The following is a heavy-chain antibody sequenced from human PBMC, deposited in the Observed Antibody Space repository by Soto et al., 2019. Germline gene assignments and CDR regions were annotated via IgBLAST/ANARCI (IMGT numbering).Heavy chain of an antibody. CDR2: ISYDGSNK. D-gene: IGHD5-18*01. CDR3: ANTWIQLWHYYYYGMDV. Sequence: PGGSLRLSCAASGFTFSSYGMHWVRQAPGKGLEWVAVISYDGSNKYYADSVKGRFTISRDNSKNTLYLQMNSLRAEDTAVYYCANTWIQLWHYYYYGMDVWGQGTTVTVSS. CDR1: GFTFSSYG. J-gene: IGHJ6*02. V-gene: IGHV3-30*18.